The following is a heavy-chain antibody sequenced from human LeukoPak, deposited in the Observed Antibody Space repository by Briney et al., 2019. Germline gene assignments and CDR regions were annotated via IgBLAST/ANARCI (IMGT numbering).Heavy chain of an antibody. J-gene: IGHJ4*02. Sequence: GGSLRLSCAASGFTFSRSAMHWVRQGPGKRLEWVAYIAHHGNNKYYADSVKGRFTISRDNSKGTLFLQMNSLRVDDTAVYYCAKDGSWSCTDWGQGTLVRVSS. CDR2: IAHHGNNK. V-gene: IGHV3-30*02. D-gene: IGHD2-8*02. CDR3: AKDGSWSCTD. CDR1: GFTFSRSA.